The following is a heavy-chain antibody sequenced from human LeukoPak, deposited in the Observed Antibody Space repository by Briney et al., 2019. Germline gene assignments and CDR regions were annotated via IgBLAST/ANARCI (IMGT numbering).Heavy chain of an antibody. CDR1: GYKFTSFA. CDR3: ARDIVTVPTAMEGWFDP. Sequence: ASVSVSCKASGYKFTSFAIAWVRQAPGQGLEWLGWISGYNGNTKYPRSLQGRVTMTTDTSTNTAYMELRSLRPDDTAVYYCARDIVTVPTAMEGWFDPWGQGTLVTVSP. CDR2: ISGYNGNT. D-gene: IGHD2-2*01. J-gene: IGHJ5*02. V-gene: IGHV1-18*01.